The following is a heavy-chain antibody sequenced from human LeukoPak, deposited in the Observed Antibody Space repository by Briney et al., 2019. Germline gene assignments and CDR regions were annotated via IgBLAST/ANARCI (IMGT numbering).Heavy chain of an antibody. CDR2: ISCSGGTT. Sequence: GGSLRLSCAASGFTFSSYGMTWVRQAPGKGLEWVSDISCSGGTTNYADSVKGRFTISRDNSKYTLYLQMNSLRAEDTAMYYCARDREGFGESYFDYWGQGTLVTVSS. J-gene: IGHJ4*02. CDR1: GFTFSSYG. V-gene: IGHV3-23*01. CDR3: ARDREGFGESYFDY. D-gene: IGHD3-10*01.